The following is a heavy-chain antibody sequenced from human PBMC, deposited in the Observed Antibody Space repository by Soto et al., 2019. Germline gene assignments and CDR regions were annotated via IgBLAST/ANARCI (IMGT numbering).Heavy chain of an antibody. V-gene: IGHV1-18*01. J-gene: IGHJ4*02. CDR2: ISAHNGNT. D-gene: IGHD1-1*01. CDR1: GYTFTSYG. CDR3: ARGRYGDY. Sequence: QVHLVQSGAEVKKPGASVKVSCKASGYTFTSYGITWVRQAPGQGLEWMGWISAHNGNTDYAQKLQGRVIVTRDTSTSTAYMELRSLISDDTAVYYWARGRYGDYWGQGARVNVSS.